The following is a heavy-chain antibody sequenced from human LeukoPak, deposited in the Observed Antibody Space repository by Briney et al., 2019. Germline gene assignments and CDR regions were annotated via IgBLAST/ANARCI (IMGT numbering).Heavy chain of an antibody. J-gene: IGHJ4*02. CDR3: AKMRAERTSAAINY. D-gene: IGHD1/OR15-1a*01. V-gene: IGHV3-23*01. Sequence: GGSLRLSCAASGVTLSTYAMSWARQAPGKGLEWVSGISSSGSGDNTYYADSVKGRFTISRDNSKNTLYLQVNSLRAEDTAVYYCAKMRAERTSAAINYWGQGTLVTVSS. CDR2: ISSSGSGDNT. CDR1: GVTLSTYA.